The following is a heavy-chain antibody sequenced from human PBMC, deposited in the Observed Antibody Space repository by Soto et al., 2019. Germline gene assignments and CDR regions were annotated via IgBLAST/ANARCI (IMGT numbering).Heavy chain of an antibody. J-gene: IGHJ6*02. D-gene: IGHD3-3*01. V-gene: IGHV3-66*01. CDR3: ARDVLELFDYYYYYGMDV. CDR1: GFTVSSNY. CDR2: IYSGGST. Sequence: PGGSLRLSCAASGFTVSSNYMSWVRQAPGKGLEWVSVIYSGGSTYYADSVKGRFTISRDNSKNTLYLQMNSLRAEDTAVYYCARDVLELFDYYYYYGMDVWGQGTTVTVSS.